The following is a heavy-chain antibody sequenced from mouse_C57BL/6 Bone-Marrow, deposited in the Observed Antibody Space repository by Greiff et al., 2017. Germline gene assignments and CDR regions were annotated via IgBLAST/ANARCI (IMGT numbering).Heavy chain of an antibody. CDR1: GYTFTSYW. Sequence: QVQLKQPGAELVKPGASVKMSCKASGYTFTSYWITWVKQRPGQGLEWIGDIYPGSGSTNYNEKLKSKATLTVDTSSSTAYMQLSSLTSEDSAVYYCAKLGPGSSYWYCEVWGTGTTVTVSS. J-gene: IGHJ1*03. D-gene: IGHD4-1*01. CDR3: AKLGPGSSYWYCEV. CDR2: IYPGSGST. V-gene: IGHV1-55*01.